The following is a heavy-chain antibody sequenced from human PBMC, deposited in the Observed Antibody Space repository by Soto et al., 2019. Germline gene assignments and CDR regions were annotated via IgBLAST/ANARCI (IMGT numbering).Heavy chain of an antibody. CDR2: ISAYNGNT. V-gene: IGHV1-18*01. D-gene: IGHD2-2*01. CDR1: GYTFTSYA. CDR3: ARVQSTLMYNWFDP. Sequence: GASVKVSCKASGYTFTSYAMHWVRQAPGQRLEWMGWISAYNGNTNYAQKLQGRVTMTTDTSTSTAYMELRSLRSDDTAVYYCARVQSTLMYNWFDPWGQGTLVTVSS. J-gene: IGHJ5*02.